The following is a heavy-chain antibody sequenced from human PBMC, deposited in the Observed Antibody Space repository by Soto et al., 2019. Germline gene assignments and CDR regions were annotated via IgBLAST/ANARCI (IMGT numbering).Heavy chain of an antibody. V-gene: IGHV4-39*01. CDR1: GGSISSSSYY. CDR2: IYYSGST. CDR3: ARRGGYSGYDVQLGFDY. J-gene: IGHJ4*02. Sequence: QVQLQESGPGLVKPSETLSLTCTVSGGSISSSSYYWGWIRQPPGKGLEWIGSIYYSGSTYYNPSIKSRGTISVDTSKNQFSLKLSSVTAADTAVYYCARRGGYSGYDVQLGFDYWGQGTLVTVSS. D-gene: IGHD5-12*01.